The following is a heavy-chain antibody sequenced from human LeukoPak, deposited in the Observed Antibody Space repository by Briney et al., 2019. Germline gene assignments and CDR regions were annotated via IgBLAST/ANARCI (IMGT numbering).Heavy chain of an antibody. CDR2: VSAYNGNT. J-gene: IGHJ6*02. V-gene: IGHV1-18*01. CDR1: GYTFASYG. Sequence: ASVKVSCKASGYTFASYGISWLRQAPGRGLEWVGWVSAYNGNTKYAQKVQGRVSMTTDTSTSTAYMELRSLRSDDTALYYCARVSCGYNCHYGMDVWGQGTTVTVSS. D-gene: IGHD5-18*01. CDR3: ARVSCGYNCHYGMDV.